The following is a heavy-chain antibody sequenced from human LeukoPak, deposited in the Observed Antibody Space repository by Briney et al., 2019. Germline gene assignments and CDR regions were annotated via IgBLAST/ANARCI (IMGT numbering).Heavy chain of an antibody. CDR2: IHRTGST. V-gene: IGHV4-61*08. Sequence: SETLSLTCTVSGASVGSAGSHWMWIRQPPGKGLVYIGNIHRTGSTDYKPSLRSRVTISVDTSNNHFSLTLRSVTAADTAVYYCASLAEGESGRGSWGQGTFVTVSP. CDR1: GASVGSAGSH. CDR3: ASLAEGESGRGS. D-gene: IGHD3-10*01. J-gene: IGHJ5*02.